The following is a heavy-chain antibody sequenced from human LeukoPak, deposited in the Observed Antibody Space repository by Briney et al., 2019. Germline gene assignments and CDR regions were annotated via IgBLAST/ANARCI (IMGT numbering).Heavy chain of an antibody. J-gene: IGHJ5*02. CDR1: GGSISSYY. Sequence: SETLSLTCTVSGGSISSYYWSWIRQPPGKGLEWTGYIYTSGSTNYNPSLKSRVTISVDTSKNQFSLKLSSVTAADTAVYYCARQLGIAAAAPRGVNWFDPWGQGTLVTVSS. CDR3: ARQLGIAAAAPRGVNWFDP. D-gene: IGHD6-13*01. V-gene: IGHV4-4*09. CDR2: IYTSGST.